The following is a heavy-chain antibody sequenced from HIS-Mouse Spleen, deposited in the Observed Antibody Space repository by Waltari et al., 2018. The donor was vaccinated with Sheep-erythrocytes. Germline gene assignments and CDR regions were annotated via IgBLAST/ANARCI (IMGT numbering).Heavy chain of an antibody. J-gene: IGHJ4*02. CDR3: ARDEDYCSGGSCYYYFDY. CDR1: GWSFSGYS. V-gene: IGHV4-34*01. Sequence: VQLQQWGAGLLKPSETLSLTCAVYGWSFSGYSWSWIPHPAGKRLEWIGEINHSGSTNYNPSLKSRVTISVDTSKNQFSLKLSSVTAADTAVYYCARDEDYCSGGSCYYYFDYWGQGTLVTVSS. D-gene: IGHD2-15*01. CDR2: INHSGST.